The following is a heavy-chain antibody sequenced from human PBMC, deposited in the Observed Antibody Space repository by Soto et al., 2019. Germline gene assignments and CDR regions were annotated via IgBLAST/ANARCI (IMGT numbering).Heavy chain of an antibody. V-gene: IGHV1-46*01. D-gene: IGHD6-13*01. J-gene: IGHJ6*02. Sequence: QVQLVQSGAEVKKPGASVKVSCKASGYTFTSYYMHWVRQAPGQGLEWMGIINPSGGSTSYAQKFQGRVTMTRDTSTSTVYMELSSLRSEDTAVYYCARDGSSSWDYYYYYGMDVWGQGTTVTVSS. CDR3: ARDGSSSWDYYYYYGMDV. CDR2: INPSGGST. CDR1: GYTFTSYY.